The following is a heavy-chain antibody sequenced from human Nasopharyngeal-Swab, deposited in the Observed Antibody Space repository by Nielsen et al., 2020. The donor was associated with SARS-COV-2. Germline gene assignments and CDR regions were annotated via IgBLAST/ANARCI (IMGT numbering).Heavy chain of an antibody. Sequence: GESLKISCAASGFAFSSYAMSWVRQTPGKGLERVSSFSGSSGKTYYADYVKGRFTISRDTSKNTLYLQMNSLRADDTAVYYCAKDGGGWYTSGWYYFDYWGQGTLVTVSS. J-gene: IGHJ4*02. CDR3: AKDGGGWYTSGWYYFDY. CDR2: FSGSSGKT. D-gene: IGHD6-19*01. CDR1: GFAFSSYA. V-gene: IGHV3-23*01.